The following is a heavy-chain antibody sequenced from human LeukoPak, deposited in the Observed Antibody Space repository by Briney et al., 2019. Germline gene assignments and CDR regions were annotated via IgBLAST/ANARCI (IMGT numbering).Heavy chain of an antibody. CDR3: ARRSQLVRAFDY. D-gene: IGHD6-6*01. J-gene: IGHJ4*02. CDR2: TYYREST. CDR1: GGSISSGGYY. Sequence: SQTLSLTCTVSGGSISSGGYYWSWIGQYPGKGLEWIGYTYYRESTYSNPSLKSRVTISLDTSKNQFSLKLSSVTAADTAVYYCARRSQLVRAFDYWGQGTLVTVSS. V-gene: IGHV4-31*03.